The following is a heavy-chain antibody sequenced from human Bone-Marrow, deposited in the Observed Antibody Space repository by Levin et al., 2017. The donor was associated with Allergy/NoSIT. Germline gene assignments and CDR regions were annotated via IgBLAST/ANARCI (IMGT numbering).Heavy chain of an antibody. V-gene: IGHV3-30*18. Sequence: GGSLRLSCATSGFTFSTFGIHWVRQAPGKGLEWVATISYSGDNILYADSVKGRFTMSRDNSKNTVSLQMNSLRGEDTGVYYCAKEVGAVTSYHFYHYGMDVWGQGTTVTVSS. D-gene: IGHD4-17*01. CDR1: GFTFSTFG. CDR2: ISYSGDNI. CDR3: AKEVGAVTSYHFYHYGMDV. J-gene: IGHJ6*02.